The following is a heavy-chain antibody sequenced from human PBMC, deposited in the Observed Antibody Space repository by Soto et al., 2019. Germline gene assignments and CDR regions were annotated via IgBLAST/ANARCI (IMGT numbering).Heavy chain of an antibody. CDR3: ARGDLAVAGSYWYFDL. V-gene: IGHV3-74*01. D-gene: IGHD6-19*01. Sequence: GGSLRLSCAASGFTFSSYWMHWVRQAPGKGLVWVSRINSDGSSTSYADSVKGRFTISRDNAKNTLYLQMNSLRAEDTAVYYCARGDLAVAGSYWYFDLWGRGTLVTVSS. J-gene: IGHJ2*01. CDR2: INSDGSST. CDR1: GFTFSSYW.